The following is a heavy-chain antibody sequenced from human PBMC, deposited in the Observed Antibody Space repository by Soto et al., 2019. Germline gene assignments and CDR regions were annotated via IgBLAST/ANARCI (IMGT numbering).Heavy chain of an antibody. CDR1: GYTFRDYD. CDR3: TRRARIGKQLWLPFDS. D-gene: IGHD3-22*01. V-gene: IGHV1-8*01. CDR2: MNPNSGNT. J-gene: IGHJ4*02. Sequence: GASVKVSCKASGYTFRDYDINWVRQASGQGLEWMGWMNPNSGNTAYAQKFQGRVTMTGDTSINTAYMELSDLRSADTAVYYCTRRARIGKQLWLPFDSWAQGTLVTVS.